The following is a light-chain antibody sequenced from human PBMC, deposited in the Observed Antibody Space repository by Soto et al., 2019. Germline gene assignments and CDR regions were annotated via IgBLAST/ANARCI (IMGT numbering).Light chain of an antibody. CDR1: QSISNW. CDR2: KAS. V-gene: IGKV1-5*03. CDR3: QQYYTYFWT. J-gene: IGKJ1*01. Sequence: DIQMTQSPSSLSASVGDRVTITCRASQSISNWLAWYQRVPGKAPKLLIYKASNLESGVPSRFSGSGSGTEFTLTISSLQPDDFATYFCQQYYTYFWTFGQGTKVEIK.